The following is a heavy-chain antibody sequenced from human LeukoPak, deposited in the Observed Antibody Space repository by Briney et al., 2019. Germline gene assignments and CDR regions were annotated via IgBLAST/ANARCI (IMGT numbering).Heavy chain of an antibody. Sequence: AGGSLRLSYAASGFTFSSFWMSRVRQAPGKGLEWVANIRKDGSLQYYVDSVEGRFTISRDNAKNSLYLQMNTLRADDTAVYYCTRVSGGYDMSDYWGQGTLVTVSS. CDR2: IRKDGSLQ. D-gene: IGHD3-9*01. CDR1: GFTFSSFW. V-gene: IGHV3-7*03. J-gene: IGHJ4*02. CDR3: TRVSGGYDMSDY.